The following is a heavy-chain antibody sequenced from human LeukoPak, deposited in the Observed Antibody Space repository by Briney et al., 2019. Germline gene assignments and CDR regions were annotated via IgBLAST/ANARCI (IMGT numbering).Heavy chain of an antibody. CDR3: ARVEGSSWGGFDY. Sequence: ASVKVSCKASGYTFTSYYIHWVRQAPGQGLEWMGIINPSGTSTNYAQDFQVRLTMTTDTSTSTAYMELRSLRSDDTAVYYCARVEGSSWGGFDYWGQGTLVTVSS. J-gene: IGHJ4*02. D-gene: IGHD6-13*01. CDR2: INPSGTST. V-gene: IGHV1-46*01. CDR1: GYTFTSYY.